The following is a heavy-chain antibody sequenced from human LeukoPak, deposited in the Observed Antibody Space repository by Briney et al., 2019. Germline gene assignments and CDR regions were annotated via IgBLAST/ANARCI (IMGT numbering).Heavy chain of an antibody. CDR3: ASRPGGSTWYGVFDY. CDR1: GDSISNHF. V-gene: IGHV4-59*11. CDR2: IYGSETT. Sequence: SETLSLTCTVSGDSISNHFWSWIRQPPGKGLERIGYIYGSETTNYNPSLKSRVTMSVDTSENQFSLKLSSVTAADTALYYCASRPGGSTWYGVFDYWSRGTLVTVSS. J-gene: IGHJ4*02. D-gene: IGHD6-13*01.